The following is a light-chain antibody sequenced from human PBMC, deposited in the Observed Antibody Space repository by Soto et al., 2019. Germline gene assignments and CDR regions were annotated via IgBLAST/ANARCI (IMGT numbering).Light chain of an antibody. CDR2: KAS. CDR3: QQSSNYVWT. J-gene: IGKJ1*01. V-gene: IGKV1-5*03. CDR1: QNIRTW. Sequence: IQMTQSPSSLSASVGDRVTITCRASQNIRTWLAWYQQKPGEPPKLLIFKASRLQSGVPSRFSGGGSGTRFTLTISGLQPDDFATYYCQQSSNYVWTFGQGTKVDIK.